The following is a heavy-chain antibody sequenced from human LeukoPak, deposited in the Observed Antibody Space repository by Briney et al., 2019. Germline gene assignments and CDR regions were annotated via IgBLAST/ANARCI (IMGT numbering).Heavy chain of an antibody. CDR3: VRLPTGYPNWFDP. CDR1: GGSISSSSSY. J-gene: IGHJ5*02. V-gene: IGHV4-39*01. D-gene: IGHD3-9*01. Sequence: SETLSLTCTVSGGSISSSSSYWGWVRQPPGKGLEWIGNIFYSGTTYYNPSLKSRVTISLDTSKNQFSLRLSSVTAADTAFYYCVRLPTGYPNWFDPWGQGTLVTVSS. CDR2: IFYSGTT.